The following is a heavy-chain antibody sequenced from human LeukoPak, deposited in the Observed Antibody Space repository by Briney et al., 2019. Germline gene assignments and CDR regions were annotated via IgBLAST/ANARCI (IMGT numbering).Heavy chain of an antibody. J-gene: IGHJ4*02. CDR1: GFTVSSNY. CDR3: ARVITMVRGVIHASLDY. D-gene: IGHD3-10*01. Sequence: GGSLRLSCAASGFTVSSNYMSWVRQAPGKGLEWVSVIYSGGSTYYADSVKGRFTISRDNSKNTLYLQMNSLRAEDTAVYYCARVITMVRGVIHASLDYWGQGTLVAVSS. V-gene: IGHV3-66*01. CDR2: IYSGGST.